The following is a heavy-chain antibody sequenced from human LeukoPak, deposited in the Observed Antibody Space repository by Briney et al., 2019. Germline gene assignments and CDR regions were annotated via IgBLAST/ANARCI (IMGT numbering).Heavy chain of an antibody. CDR1: GASISSNY. D-gene: IGHD6-13*01. CDR2: IYAGWSP. CDR3: TREGITAAGNTFDP. J-gene: IGHJ5*02. Sequence: SEPLSLTCPAPGASISSNYWSWFRQPPGKGLEWIGRIYAGWSPNSTPSLKSRVTLSADTTNNQFSLKLSSVTGADTTVYYCTREGITAAGNTFDPWGERTLVTLSS. V-gene: IGHV4-4*07.